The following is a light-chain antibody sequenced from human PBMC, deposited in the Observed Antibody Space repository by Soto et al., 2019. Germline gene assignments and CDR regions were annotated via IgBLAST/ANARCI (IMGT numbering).Light chain of an antibody. V-gene: IGKV3-20*01. J-gene: IGKJ2*01. CDR2: GAS. CDR1: QDISNY. Sequence: TQSPSSLSASVGDRVTITCQASQDISNYLNWYQQKPGQAPRLLIYGASSRATGIPDRFSGSGSGTDFTLTISRLEPEDFAVYYCQQYGSSPLYTFGQGTKLEIK. CDR3: QQYGSSPLYT.